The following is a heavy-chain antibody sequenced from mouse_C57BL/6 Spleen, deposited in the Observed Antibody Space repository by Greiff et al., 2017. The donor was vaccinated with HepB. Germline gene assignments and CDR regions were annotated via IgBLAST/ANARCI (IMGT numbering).Heavy chain of an antibody. CDR2: IDPSDSYT. Sequence: QVHVKQPGAELVMPGASVKLSCKASGYTFTSYWMHWVKQRPGQGLEWIGEIDPSDSYTNYNQKFKGKSTLTVDKSSSTAYMQLSSLTSEDSAVYYCARDEGWLLRFAYWGQGTLVTVAA. CDR3: ARDEGWLLRFAY. J-gene: IGHJ3*01. V-gene: IGHV1-69*01. D-gene: IGHD2-3*01. CDR1: GYTFTSYW.